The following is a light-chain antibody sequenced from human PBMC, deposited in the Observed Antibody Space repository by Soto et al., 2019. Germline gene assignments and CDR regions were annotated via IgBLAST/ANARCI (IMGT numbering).Light chain of an antibody. J-gene: IGLJ1*01. V-gene: IGLV1-40*01. CDR3: QSYDSSLSGV. Sequence: QSVLTQPPSVSGAPGQRVTISCTGSRSNIGAGYGVHWYQQLPGTAPKLLIYGNNNRPSGVPDRFSGSKSGTSASLAITGLQAEDEADYYCQSYDSSLSGVFGTGTKLTVL. CDR2: GNN. CDR1: RSNIGAGYG.